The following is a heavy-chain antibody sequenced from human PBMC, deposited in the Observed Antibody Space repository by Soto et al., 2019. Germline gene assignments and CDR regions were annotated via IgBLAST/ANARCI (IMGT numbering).Heavy chain of an antibody. V-gene: IGHV1-2*02. CDR2: INPNSGGT. D-gene: IGHD6-13*01. J-gene: IGHJ6*02. CDR1: GYTFTGYY. Sequence: ASVKVSCKASGYTFTGYYIHWVRQAPGQGLEWMGWINPNSGGTNYAQKFQGRVTMTRDTSITTAYLELNRLRSDETAVFYCARDLYSRLGQYSMDVWGQGTTVTVSS. CDR3: ARDLYSRLGQYSMDV.